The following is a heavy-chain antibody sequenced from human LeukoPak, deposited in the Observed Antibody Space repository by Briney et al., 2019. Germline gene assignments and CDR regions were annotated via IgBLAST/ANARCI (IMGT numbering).Heavy chain of an antibody. D-gene: IGHD2-15*01. CDR1: GFTFSSYS. CDR3: AREGISRYYGMDV. V-gene: IGHV3-21*05. CDR2: ISSSSSYI. Sequence: GGSLRLSCAASGFTFSSYSMNWVRQAPGKGLEWVSYISSSSSYIYYADSVKGRFTISRDNAKNSLYLQMNSLRAEDTAVYYCAREGISRYYGMDVWGQGTTVTVSS. J-gene: IGHJ6*02.